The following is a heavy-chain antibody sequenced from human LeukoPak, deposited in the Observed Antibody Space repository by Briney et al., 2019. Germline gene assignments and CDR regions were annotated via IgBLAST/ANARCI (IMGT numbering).Heavy chain of an antibody. CDR2: ISDSRGST. V-gene: IGHV3-23*01. Sequence: CGSLRLSCAASGFTFSSYWMSWVRPAPGKGLEWVSAISDSRGSTYYADSVKGRFTISRHNSKHTLNVQMNRLTAEGTAGYYFPKGSVGQNYYYYMDVWGKGTTVTVSS. CDR1: GFTFSSYW. J-gene: IGHJ6*03. CDR3: PKGSVGQNYYYYMDV.